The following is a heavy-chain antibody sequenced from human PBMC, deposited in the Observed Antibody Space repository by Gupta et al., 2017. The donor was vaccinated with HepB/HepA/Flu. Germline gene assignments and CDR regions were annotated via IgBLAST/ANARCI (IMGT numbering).Heavy chain of an antibody. D-gene: IGHD3-22*01. J-gene: IGHJ4*02. V-gene: IGHV3-23*01. CDR1: GFPFRRYS. Sequence: EVQLLESGGGLVQPGGSLRLSCAVPGFPFRRYSLRCVRQAPGKGLEWVSAIRGSDGSTYYADSVKGRFTISRDNSRNTLYLQMNSLRDEDTAVYYCAKDYYDSSGYSNWGQGTLVTVSS. CDR3: AKDYYDSSGYSN. CDR2: IRGSDGST.